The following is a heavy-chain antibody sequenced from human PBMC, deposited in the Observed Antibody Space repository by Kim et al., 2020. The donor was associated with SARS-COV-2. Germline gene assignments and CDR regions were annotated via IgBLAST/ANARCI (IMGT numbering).Heavy chain of an antibody. Sequence: ASVKVSCKASGYTFTSYAMHWVRQAPGQRLEWMGWINAGNGNTKYSQKFQGRVTITRDTSASTAYMELSSLRSEDTAMYYCARDRYFDWLDYYYYYGMDVWGQGTTVTVSS. CDR3: ARDRYFDWLDYYYYYGMDV. V-gene: IGHV1-3*01. CDR2: INAGNGNT. D-gene: IGHD3-9*01. CDR1: GYTFTSYA. J-gene: IGHJ6*02.